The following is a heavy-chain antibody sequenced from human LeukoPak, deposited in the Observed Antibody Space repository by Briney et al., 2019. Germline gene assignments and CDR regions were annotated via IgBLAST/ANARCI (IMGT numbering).Heavy chain of an antibody. CDR3: AIDPNWGTHS. J-gene: IGHJ4*02. CDR2: IGSSGGGI. Sequence: GGSLRLSCAASGFTFSTYTMYWVRHPPGKGLEWVSIIGSSGGGIHYADSVKGRFTISRDNSKNALYLQMNSLRVEDTAVYYCAIDPNWGTHSWGQGVLVTVSS. D-gene: IGHD7-27*01. V-gene: IGHV3-23*01. CDR1: GFTFSTYT.